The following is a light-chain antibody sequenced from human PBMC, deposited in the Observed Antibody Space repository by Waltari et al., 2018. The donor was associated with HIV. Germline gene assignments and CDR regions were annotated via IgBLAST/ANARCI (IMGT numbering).Light chain of an antibody. Sequence: QSALAQPPSASGSAGQSVTISCTGTSSDVGAYNYVSWYQQHPGKSPKLIIYDVNKRPSGFPDRFSGSKSGNTASLTVSGLQGEDEADYYCSSYADSDTPVVFGGGTKLTVL. J-gene: IGLJ2*01. CDR2: DVN. CDR1: SSDVGAYNY. V-gene: IGLV2-8*01. CDR3: SSYADSDTPVV.